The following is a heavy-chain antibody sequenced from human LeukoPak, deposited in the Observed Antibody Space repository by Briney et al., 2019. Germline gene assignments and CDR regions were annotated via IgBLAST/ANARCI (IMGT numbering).Heavy chain of an antibody. Sequence: GGSLRLSCAASGFTFDDYAMHWVQHAPGKGLEWVSGISWNSGSIGYADSVKGRFTISRDNAKNSLYLQMNSLRAEDTALYYCAKASGYSSGPFDYWGQGTLVTVSS. CDR1: GFTFDDYA. CDR2: ISWNSGSI. J-gene: IGHJ4*02. D-gene: IGHD6-19*01. V-gene: IGHV3-9*01. CDR3: AKASGYSSGPFDY.